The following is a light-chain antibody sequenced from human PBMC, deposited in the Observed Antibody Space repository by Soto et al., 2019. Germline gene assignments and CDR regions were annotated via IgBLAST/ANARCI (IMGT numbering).Light chain of an antibody. J-gene: IGLJ2*01. CDR1: SSDVGANNF. CDR3: CSYAGTYAFVL. Sequence: QSALTQPRSVSGSPGQSVTISCTGTSSDVGANNFVSWYQYHPGKAPKVIIFDVTQRPSGVPDRFSGSKSGNTASLTISGLQADDEADYYCCSYAGTYAFVLFGGGTKLTVL. CDR2: DVT. V-gene: IGLV2-11*01.